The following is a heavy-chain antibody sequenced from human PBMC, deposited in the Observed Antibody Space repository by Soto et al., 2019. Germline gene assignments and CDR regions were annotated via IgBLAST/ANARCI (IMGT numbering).Heavy chain of an antibody. D-gene: IGHD3-22*01. CDR3: ATELLVVVNWFHP. J-gene: IGHJ5*02. V-gene: IGHV1-18*01. Sequence: HLVQSGPEVKKPGASITVSCKTSGDTFTNFGLSWVRQAPGQGLEWMGWIATYNSNRKYAQKFQGRLTLTTDTSTSTAYMELKSLRYDDNAVYYCATELLVVVNWFHPWGQGTLFTVSS. CDR1: GDTFTNFG. CDR2: IATYNSNR.